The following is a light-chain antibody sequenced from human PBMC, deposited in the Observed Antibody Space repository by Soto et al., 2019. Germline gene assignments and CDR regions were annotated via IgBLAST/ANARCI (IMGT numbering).Light chain of an antibody. J-gene: IGKJ4*01. CDR3: QQYYSSPLT. CDR1: QSVLYSSNNKNY. CDR2: WAS. V-gene: IGKV4-1*01. Sequence: TVMTQSPDSLAVSLGERATINCKSSQSVLYSSNNKNYLAWYQQKPGQPPKLLIDWASTRESGVPDRFSGRGSGTDFTLTISSLQSEDVAVYYCQQYYSSPLTFGGGTKVEIK.